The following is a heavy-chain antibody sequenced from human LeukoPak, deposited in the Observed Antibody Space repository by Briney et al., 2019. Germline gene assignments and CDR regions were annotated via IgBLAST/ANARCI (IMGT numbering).Heavy chain of an antibody. CDR3: ARRLTQYDCFDP. J-gene: IGHJ5*02. CDR1: GDSVSSNSVI. CDR2: TYYRSTWYN. Sequence: SQTLSLTCAISGDSVSSNSVIWNWTRQSPSRGLQWLVRTYYRSTWYNDYAVSVRGRITVNPDTSKNQFSLHLNSVTPEDTAVYYCARRLTQYDCFDPWGQGILVTVSS. V-gene: IGHV6-1*01. D-gene: IGHD2-2*01.